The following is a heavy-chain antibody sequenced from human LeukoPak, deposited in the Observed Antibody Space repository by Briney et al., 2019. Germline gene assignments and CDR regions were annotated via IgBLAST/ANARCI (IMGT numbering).Heavy chain of an antibody. D-gene: IGHD1-1*01. CDR1: GFTFIRYS. V-gene: IGHV3-30*04. CDR2: ISYDGDDK. Sequence: PGRSLRLSRAASGFTFIRYSMHWVRQAPGKGLEWVTIISYDGDDKYYADSVKGRSTISRDNSKSTLYLHMNSLRREDTAVYFCVRGKGWNDVEHYFDYWGQGILVTVSS. J-gene: IGHJ4*02. CDR3: VRGKGWNDVEHYFDY.